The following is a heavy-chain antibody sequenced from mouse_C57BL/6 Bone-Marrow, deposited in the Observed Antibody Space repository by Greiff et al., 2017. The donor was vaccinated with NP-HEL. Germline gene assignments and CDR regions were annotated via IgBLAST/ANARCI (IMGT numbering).Heavy chain of an antibody. D-gene: IGHD1-1*01. CDR1: GYTFTSYW. CDR2: IYPGSGST. Sequence: QVQLQQPGAELVKPGASVKMSCKASGYTFTSYWITWVKQRPGQGLEWIGDIYPGSGSTNYNEKFKSKATLTVDTSSSTAYRQLSSLTSEDSAVYYCARPINYYGSSYGYWGQGTTLTVSS. J-gene: IGHJ2*01. CDR3: ARPINYYGSSYGY. V-gene: IGHV1-55*01.